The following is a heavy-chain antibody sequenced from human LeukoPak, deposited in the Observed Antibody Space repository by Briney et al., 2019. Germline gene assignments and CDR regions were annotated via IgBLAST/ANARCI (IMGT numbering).Heavy chain of an antibody. J-gene: IGHJ3*02. D-gene: IGHD4-17*01. V-gene: IGHV3-48*01. CDR2: INSGSSTI. Sequence: GGSLRLSCAASGFTFSTYSMNWVRQAPGKGLEWVSYINSGSSTIYYADSVKGRFTISRDNAKNSLYLQMYSLRAEDTAVYYCARDKYGDYAFDIWGQGTMVTVSS. CDR1: GFTFSTYS. CDR3: ARDKYGDYAFDI.